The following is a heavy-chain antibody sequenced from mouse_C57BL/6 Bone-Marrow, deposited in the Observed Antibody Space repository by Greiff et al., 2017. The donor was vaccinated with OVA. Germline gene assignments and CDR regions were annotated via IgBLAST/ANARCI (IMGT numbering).Heavy chain of an antibody. CDR2: INPNNGGT. D-gene: IGHD1-1*01. Sequence: VQLKESGPELVKPGASVKIPCKASGYTFTDYNMDWVKQSHGKSLEWIGDINPNNGGTIYNQKFKGKATLTVDKSSSTAYMELRSLTSEDTAVYYCAVITTRAWFAYWGQGTLVTVSA. J-gene: IGHJ3*01. CDR1: GYTFTDYN. CDR3: AVITTRAWFAY. V-gene: IGHV1-18*01.